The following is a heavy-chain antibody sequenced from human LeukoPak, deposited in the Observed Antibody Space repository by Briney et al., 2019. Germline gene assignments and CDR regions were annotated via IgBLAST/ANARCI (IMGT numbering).Heavy chain of an antibody. Sequence: GRSLRLSCAASGFTFDDYAMHWVRQAPGKGLEWVSGISWNSGSIGYADSVKGRFTISRDNAKNSLYLQMNSLRAEDTALYYCAKDQRVCSVYQSYYYYGMDVWGQGTTVTVSS. V-gene: IGHV3-9*01. CDR1: GFTFDDYA. D-gene: IGHD6-19*01. CDR2: ISWNSGSI. J-gene: IGHJ6*02. CDR3: AKDQRVCSVYQSYYYYGMDV.